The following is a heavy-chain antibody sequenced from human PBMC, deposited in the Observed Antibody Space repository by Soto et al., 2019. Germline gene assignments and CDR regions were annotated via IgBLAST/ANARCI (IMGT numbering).Heavy chain of an antibody. CDR1: GYTFTGYY. Sequence: ASVKVSCKASGYTFTGYYMHWVRQAPGQGLEWMGWINPNSGGTNYAQKFQGRVTMTRDTSSSTAYMELSRLRSDDTAVYYCARDKDIVATIGRVYYGMDAWGQGTTVTVSS. CDR2: INPNSGGT. V-gene: IGHV1-2*02. D-gene: IGHD5-12*01. CDR3: ARDKDIVATIGRVYYGMDA. J-gene: IGHJ6*02.